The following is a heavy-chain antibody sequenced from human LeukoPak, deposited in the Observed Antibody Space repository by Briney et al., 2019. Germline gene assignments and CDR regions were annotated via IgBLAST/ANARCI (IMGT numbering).Heavy chain of an antibody. CDR1: GGSISSYY. D-gene: IGHD2-15*01. J-gene: IGHJ6*02. CDR2: IYYSGST. CDR3: ARWVVVAASGMDV. V-gene: IGHV4-59*08. Sequence: SETLSLTCTVSGGSISSYYWSWIRQPPGKGLEWIGYIYYSGSTNYNPSLKSRVTISVDTSKNQFSLKLSSVIAADTAVYYCARWVVVAASGMDVWGQGTTVTVSS.